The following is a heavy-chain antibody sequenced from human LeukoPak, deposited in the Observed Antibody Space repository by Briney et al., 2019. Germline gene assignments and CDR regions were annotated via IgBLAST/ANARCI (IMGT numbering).Heavy chain of an antibody. V-gene: IGHV5-51*01. CDR1: GYSFTVYW. CDR3: ARLSRITMVRGAMDA. J-gene: IGHJ6*02. D-gene: IGHD3-10*01. Sequence: GESLKISCKGSGYSFTVYWIAWVRQMPGQGLEWMGLIYPRDSEIRNSPSFQGQVTISADKSINTAYLQWSSLKASDTAMYYCARLSRITMVRGAMDAWGQGTPVTVSS. CDR2: IYPRDSEI.